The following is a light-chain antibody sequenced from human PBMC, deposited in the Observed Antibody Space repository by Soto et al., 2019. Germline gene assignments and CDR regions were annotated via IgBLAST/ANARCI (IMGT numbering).Light chain of an antibody. V-gene: IGKV1-27*01. CDR3: QNYNSAPPLT. CDR1: QDISNY. CDR2: AAS. J-gene: IGKJ4*01. Sequence: DIQMTQSPSSLSASVGDRVTITCRASQDISNYLAWYQQKPGKVPKLLIYAASTLQSGVPSRFSGSGSGTDFTLTISSQQPEDVATYYCQNYNSAPPLTFGGGTKVEIK.